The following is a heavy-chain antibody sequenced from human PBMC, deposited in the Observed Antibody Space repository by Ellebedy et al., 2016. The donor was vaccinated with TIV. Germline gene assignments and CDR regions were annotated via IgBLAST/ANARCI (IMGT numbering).Heavy chain of an antibody. J-gene: IGHJ6*02. Sequence: MPSETLSLTCAVSGGSISRSNWWSWVRQPPGKGLEWIGEISHSGSTNYNPSLKSRVTISVDKPKNQFSLKLSSVTAADTAVYYCARVIVPYGMDVWGQGTTVTVSS. D-gene: IGHD2-8*01. V-gene: IGHV4-4*02. CDR3: ARVIVPYGMDV. CDR1: GGSISRSNW. CDR2: ISHSGST.